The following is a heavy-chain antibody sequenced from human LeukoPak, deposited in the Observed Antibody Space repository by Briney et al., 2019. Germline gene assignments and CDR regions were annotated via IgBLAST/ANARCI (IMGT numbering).Heavy chain of an antibody. J-gene: IGHJ4*02. D-gene: IGHD1-1*01. CDR1: GITFSSHD. CDR2: ISGSGATT. V-gene: IGHV3-23*01. CDR3: AKEDTTGMTPVLDY. Sequence: GGSLRLSCAVSGITFSSHDISWLRQAPGKGLEWVSDISGSGATTYYADSVKGRFTISRDNSKNTLSLQMHSLRAEDTAVYYCAKEDTTGMTPVLDYWGQGTLVTVSS.